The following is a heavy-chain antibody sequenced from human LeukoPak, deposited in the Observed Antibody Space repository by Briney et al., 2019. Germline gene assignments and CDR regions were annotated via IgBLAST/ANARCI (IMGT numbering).Heavy chain of an antibody. V-gene: IGHV4-39*07. CDR2: IYSNGNT. D-gene: IGHD4-17*01. CDR3: ARSATVTTGYFDY. CDR1: GDSISSSGHY. J-gene: IGHJ4*02. Sequence: SETLSLTCSVSGDSISSSGHYWGWIRQSPEKGLDWIGSIYSNGNTYYNPSVKSRVTISVDTPKNQFSLKLTSVTAAETAVYYCARSATVTTGYFDYWGQGALVTVSS.